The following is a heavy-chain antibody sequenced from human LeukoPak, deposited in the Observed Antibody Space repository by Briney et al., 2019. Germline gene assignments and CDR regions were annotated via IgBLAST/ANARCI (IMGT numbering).Heavy chain of an antibody. CDR3: AKDGAWLRFDD. CDR1: GFPFSSHG. J-gene: IGHJ4*02. Sequence: GGSLRLSCAGSGFPFSSHGMNWVRQAPGKGLEWVSGISPGGGPTYYADSVKGRFSISRDDLKNTLYLQMTNLRAEDTAVYYCAKDGAWLRFDDWGQGILVTVSS. V-gene: IGHV3-23*01. D-gene: IGHD5-12*01. CDR2: ISPGGGPT.